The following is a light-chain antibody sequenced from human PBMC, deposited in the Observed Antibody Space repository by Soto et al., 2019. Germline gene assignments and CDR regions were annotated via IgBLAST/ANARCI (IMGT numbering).Light chain of an antibody. J-gene: IGLJ1*01. CDR2: EVN. V-gene: IGLV2-14*01. Sequence: QSVLTQPASASGSPGQSVTVSCTGPRSDIGDSNFISWYQHSPGKAPRLLIYEVNNRPSGVSKRFSGSKAGNTASLTISGLLDEDEADYFCASFRSGTILVFGSGTKVNV. CDR1: RSDIGDSNF. CDR3: ASFRSGTILV.